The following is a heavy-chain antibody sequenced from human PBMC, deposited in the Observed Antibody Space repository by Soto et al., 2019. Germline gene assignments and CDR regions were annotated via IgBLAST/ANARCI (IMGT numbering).Heavy chain of an antibody. D-gene: IGHD6-19*01. CDR2: IKSKTDGGTT. CDR1: GFTVSSNY. CDR3: TTEPQEGIAVAGPFDY. Sequence: PGGSLRLSCVASGFTVSSNYMNWVRQAPGKGLEWVGRIKSKTDGGTTDYAAPVKGRFTISRDDSKNTLYLQMNSLKTEDTAVYYCTTEPQEGIAVAGPFDYWGQGTLVTVSS. V-gene: IGHV3-15*07. J-gene: IGHJ4*02.